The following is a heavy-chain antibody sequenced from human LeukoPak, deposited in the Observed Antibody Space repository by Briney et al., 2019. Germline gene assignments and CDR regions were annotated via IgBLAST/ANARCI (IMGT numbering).Heavy chain of an antibody. V-gene: IGHV3-23*01. J-gene: IGHJ4*02. D-gene: IGHD2-15*01. Sequence: GGSLRLSCAASGFTFSSNAMSWVRQAPGKGLEWVSSISGGGNTYYADSVKGRFTISSDNSKNTLYLQMNSLRAEDTAIYYCTKGGGGSCYSPVDFWGQGTLVTVSS. CDR3: TKGGGGSCYSPVDF. CDR2: ISGGGNT. CDR1: GFTFSSNA.